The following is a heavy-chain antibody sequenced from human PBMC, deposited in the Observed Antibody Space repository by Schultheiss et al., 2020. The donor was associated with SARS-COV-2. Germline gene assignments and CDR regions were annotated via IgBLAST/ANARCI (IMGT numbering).Heavy chain of an antibody. J-gene: IGHJ4*02. Sequence: GGSLRLSCAASGFTFSSYSMNWVRQAPGKGLEWVSYISSSSSTIYYADSVKGRFTISRDNAKNSLYLQMNSLRAEDTAVYYCARNRLPYCGGDCYSSFDYWGQGTLVTVSS. CDR3: ARNRLPYCGGDCYSSFDY. V-gene: IGHV3-48*04. CDR1: GFTFSSYS. CDR2: ISSSSSTI. D-gene: IGHD2-21*02.